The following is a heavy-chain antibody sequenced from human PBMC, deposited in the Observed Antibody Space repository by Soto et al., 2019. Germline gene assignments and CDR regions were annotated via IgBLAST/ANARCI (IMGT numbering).Heavy chain of an antibody. CDR1: GFTFSGSA. J-gene: IGHJ6*03. Sequence: GVSLRLSCAASGFTFSGSAMHWVRQASGKGLEWVGRIRSKANSYATAYAAAGKGRFTISEDDSKNTAYLQMNSLKTEDTAVYYCTRLGGILGASTPTSRTGVGGYYYYMDVWGKGTTVTVSS. CDR3: TRLGGILGASTPTSRTGVGGYYYYMDV. CDR2: IRSKANSYAT. V-gene: IGHV3-73*01. D-gene: IGHD2-15*01.